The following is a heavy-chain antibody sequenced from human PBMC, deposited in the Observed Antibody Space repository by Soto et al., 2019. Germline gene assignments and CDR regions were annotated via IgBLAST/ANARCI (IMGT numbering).Heavy chain of an antibody. CDR2: ISGDNVNR. Sequence: VQLVQSGVEVKTPGASVKVSCTAHGYNLRDYGVSWLRQAPGQGFEWMGWISGDNVNRRSSQKFQDRLTLTTDTSTNTAFLEVRSLRSDDTAVYYCGREGQQLAQEQYFQFNGVDVWGQGTSVTVSS. J-gene: IGHJ6*02. CDR1: GYNLRDYG. V-gene: IGHV1-18*01. D-gene: IGHD6-13*01. CDR3: GREGQQLAQEQYFQFNGVDV.